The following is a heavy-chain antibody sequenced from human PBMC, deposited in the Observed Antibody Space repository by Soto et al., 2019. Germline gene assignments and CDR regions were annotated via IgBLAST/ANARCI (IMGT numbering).Heavy chain of an antibody. CDR2: IYYSGST. Sequence: QVQLQESGPGLVKPSQTLSLTCTVSGGSISSGGYYWSWIRQHPGKGLEWIGYIYYSGSTYYNPSLKSRVTIAVDTSKNQFSLKLSSVTAADTAVYYCARGRRLYCGGDCLDYWGQGTLVTVSS. J-gene: IGHJ4*02. V-gene: IGHV4-31*03. CDR1: GGSISSGGYY. CDR3: ARGRRLYCGGDCLDY. D-gene: IGHD2-21*02.